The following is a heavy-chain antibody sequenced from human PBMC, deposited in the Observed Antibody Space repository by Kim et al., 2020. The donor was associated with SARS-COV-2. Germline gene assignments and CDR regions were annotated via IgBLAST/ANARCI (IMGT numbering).Heavy chain of an antibody. CDR1: GFTFSSYS. CDR2: ISSSSSYI. D-gene: IGHD6-19*01. Sequence: GGSLRLSCAASGFTFSSYSMNWVRQAPGKGLEWVSSISSSSSYIYYADSVKGRFTISRDNAKNSLYLQMNSLRAEDTAVYYCARDERLYSSGWYDFDIWGQGTMVTVSS. V-gene: IGHV3-21*01. CDR3: ARDERLYSSGWYDFDI. J-gene: IGHJ3*02.